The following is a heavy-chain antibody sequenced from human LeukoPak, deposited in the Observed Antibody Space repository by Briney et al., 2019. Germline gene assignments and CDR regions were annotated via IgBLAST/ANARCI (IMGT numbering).Heavy chain of an antibody. V-gene: IGHV4-59*01. J-gene: IGHJ4*02. Sequence: SETLSLTCSVSGGSISSYYWSWIRQPPGKGLEWIGYIYYSGSTNYNPSLKSRVTISVDTSKNQFSLRLSSVTAADTAAYYRARGFSRRSDIFDYWGQGTLVTVSS. D-gene: IGHD3-9*01. CDR2: IYYSGST. CDR1: GGSISSYY. CDR3: ARGFSRRSDIFDY.